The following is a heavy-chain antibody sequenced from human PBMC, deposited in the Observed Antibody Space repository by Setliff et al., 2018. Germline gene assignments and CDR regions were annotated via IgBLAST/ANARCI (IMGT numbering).Heavy chain of an antibody. J-gene: IGHJ4*02. CDR1: GGTFRTDG. Sequence: ASVKVSCKASGGTFRTDGVSWVRQAPGQGLEWMGWISPNTGNVYSAQRFQGRVTLTTDTSTSTAYMEVKSLTSDDTAIYYCARLVRYCTRTSCQRTSGAELWGQETLVTVSS. CDR2: ISPNTGNV. D-gene: IGHD2-2*01. V-gene: IGHV1-18*01. CDR3: ARLVRYCTRTSCQRTSGAEL.